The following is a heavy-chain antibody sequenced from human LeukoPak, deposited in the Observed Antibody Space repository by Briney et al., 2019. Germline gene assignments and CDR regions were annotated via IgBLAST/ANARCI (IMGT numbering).Heavy chain of an antibody. D-gene: IGHD3-22*01. Sequence: SETLSLTCTVSGGSIRTYYWSWIRQSPGEGLEWIGYISHSGGTTYNPSLKSRVTISVDTSKNQFSLKLSSATAADTALYYCARSSAYYYESSGYSSGAYYFDYWGQGTLVTVSS. CDR2: ISHSGGT. V-gene: IGHV4-59*01. J-gene: IGHJ4*02. CDR3: ARSSAYYYESSGYSSGAYYFDY. CDR1: GGSIRTYY.